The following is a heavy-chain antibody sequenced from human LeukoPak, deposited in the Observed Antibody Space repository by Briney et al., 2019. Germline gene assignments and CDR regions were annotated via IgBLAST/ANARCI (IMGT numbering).Heavy chain of an antibody. J-gene: IGHJ4*02. CDR3: VSALEYCSSTSCQVDY. CDR1: GGTFSSYA. D-gene: IGHD2-2*01. CDR2: IIPIFGTA. Sequence: SVKVSCKASGGTFSSYAISWVRQAPGQGLEWMGGIIPIFGTANYAQKFQGRVTITTDESTSTAYMELSSLRSEDTAVYYCVSALEYCSSTSCQVDYWGQGTLVTVSS. V-gene: IGHV1-69*05.